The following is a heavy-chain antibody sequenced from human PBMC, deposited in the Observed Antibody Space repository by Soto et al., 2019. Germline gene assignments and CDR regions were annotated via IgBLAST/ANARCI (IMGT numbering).Heavy chain of an antibody. CDR1: GGPISSSSYY. CDR2: IYYSGST. D-gene: IGHD2-15*01. V-gene: IGHV4-39*07. Sequence: SETLSLTCTVSGGPISSSSYYWGWIRQPPGKGLEWIGSIYYSGSTYYNPSLKSRVTISVDTSKNQFSLKLSSVTAADTAVYYCARGRVVVAAFDYWGQGTLVTVSS. CDR3: ARGRVVVAAFDY. J-gene: IGHJ4*02.